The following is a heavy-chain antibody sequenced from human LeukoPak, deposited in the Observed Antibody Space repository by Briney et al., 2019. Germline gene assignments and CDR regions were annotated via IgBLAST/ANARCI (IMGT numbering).Heavy chain of an antibody. J-gene: IGHJ4*02. D-gene: IGHD6-13*01. CDR1: GFTFSSYG. CDR2: IRYDGSNK. CDR3: ANLGKFISSSWYYFDY. Sequence: SGGSLRLSCAASGFTFSSYGMHWVRQAPGKGLEWVAFIRYDGSNKYYADSVKGRFTISRDNSKNTLYLQMNSLRAEDTAVYYCANLGKFISSSWYYFDYWGQGTLVTVSS. V-gene: IGHV3-30*02.